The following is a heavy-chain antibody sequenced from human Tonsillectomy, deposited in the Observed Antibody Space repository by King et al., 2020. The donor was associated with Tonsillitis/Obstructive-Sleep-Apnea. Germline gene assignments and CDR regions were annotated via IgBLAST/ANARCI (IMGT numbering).Heavy chain of an antibody. CDR1: GFTFSSYD. D-gene: IGHD1-1*01. CDR2: ISAAGET. J-gene: IGHJ4*02. Sequence: QLVQSGGGLVQPGGSLRLSCAASGFTFSSYDMHWVRQPTGKGLEWVSTISAAGETYYPGSVTGRFTVSRENAKNSLYLQMSSLRAGDTAVYYCARGPDWNLDYWGQGTLVTVSS. CDR3: ARGPDWNLDY. V-gene: IGHV3-13*04.